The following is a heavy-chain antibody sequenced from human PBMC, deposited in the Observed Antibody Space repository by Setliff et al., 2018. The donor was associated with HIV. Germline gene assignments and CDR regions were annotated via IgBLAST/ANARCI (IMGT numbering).Heavy chain of an antibody. CDR1: GFRFDNYG. Sequence: AGGSLRLSCAASGFRFDNYGMNWVRQAPGKGLEWVSGINWNGVSTAYADSVKGRFTISRDNAKNSLYLQMNSLRVEDTAFYYCARKMGSYYDSSGAYYFDFWGQGTLVTVSS. V-gene: IGHV3-20*04. CDR2: INWNGVST. D-gene: IGHD3-22*01. J-gene: IGHJ4*02. CDR3: ARKMGSYYDSSGAYYFDF.